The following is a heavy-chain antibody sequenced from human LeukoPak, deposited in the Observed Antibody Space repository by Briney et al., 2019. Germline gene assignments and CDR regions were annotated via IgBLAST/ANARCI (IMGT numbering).Heavy chain of an antibody. CDR3: ARDNYGSGSSIDP. CDR2: IYHSGST. D-gene: IGHD3-10*01. CDR1: GGSISSGGYY. J-gene: IGHJ5*02. Sequence: PSETLSLTCTVSGGSISSGGYYWSWIRQPPGKGLEWIGYIYHSGSTYYNPSLKSRVTISVDTSKNQFSLKLSSVTAADTAVYYCARDNYGSGSSIDPWGQGTLVTVSS. V-gene: IGHV4-30-2*05.